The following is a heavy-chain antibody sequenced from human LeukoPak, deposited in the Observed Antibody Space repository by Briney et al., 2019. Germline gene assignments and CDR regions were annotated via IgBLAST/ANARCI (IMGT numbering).Heavy chain of an antibody. V-gene: IGHV3-21*01. Sequence: GGSLRLSCTGSGFTLSSYAMNRVRRAPGQGLEWVSSISSSSSDIYYTDSVKGRFTISRDNAKNSLYLQMNSLRAEDTAVYYCVTDYGGSSGAFDIWGQGTMVTVSS. D-gene: IGHD4-23*01. J-gene: IGHJ3*02. CDR1: GFTLSSYA. CDR2: ISSSSSDI. CDR3: VTDYGGSSGAFDI.